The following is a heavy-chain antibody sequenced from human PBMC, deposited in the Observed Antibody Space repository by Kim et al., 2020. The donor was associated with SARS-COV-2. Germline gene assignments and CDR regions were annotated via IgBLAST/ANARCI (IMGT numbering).Heavy chain of an antibody. J-gene: IGHJ6*02. CDR3: ARENFAFYGMDV. D-gene: IGHD3-9*01. CDR2: IPSSGST. V-gene: IGHV4-59*13. Sequence: SETLSLTCTVSGGSISTYYWSWIRQPPGKGLEWIGYIPSSGSTSYNPSLKTRVTISVDTSKNQFSLNLNSVTAADTAVYYCARENFAFYGMDVWGQGTTVSVSS. CDR1: GGSISTYY.